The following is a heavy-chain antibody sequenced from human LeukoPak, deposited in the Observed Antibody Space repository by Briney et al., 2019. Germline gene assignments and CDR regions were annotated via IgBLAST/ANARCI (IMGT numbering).Heavy chain of an antibody. CDR3: ARDDPGSSWPQGFDY. V-gene: IGHV3-30*04. J-gene: IGHJ4*02. Sequence: GRSLRLSCAASGFTFSSYAMHWVRRAPGKGLEWVAAISYDGSNKYYADSVKGRFTISRDNSKNTLYLQMNSLRAEDAAVYYCARDDPGSSWPQGFDYWGQGTLVTVSS. D-gene: IGHD6-13*01. CDR2: ISYDGSNK. CDR1: GFTFSSYA.